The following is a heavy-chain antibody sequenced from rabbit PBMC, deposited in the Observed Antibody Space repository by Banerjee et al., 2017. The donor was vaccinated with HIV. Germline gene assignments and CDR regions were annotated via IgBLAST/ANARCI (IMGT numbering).Heavy chain of an antibody. CDR2: IDAGTGST. Sequence: QEQLEESGGDLVKPEGSLTLTCTASGFSFSSGYWICWVRQAPGKGLELIACIDAGTGSTWYASWVNGRFTISKTSSTTVTLQMTSLTAADTATYFCARDGSGSVPFNLWGPGTLVTVS. D-gene: IGHD1-1*01. V-gene: IGHV1S45*01. CDR1: GFSFSSGYW. J-gene: IGHJ4*01. CDR3: ARDGSGSVPFNL.